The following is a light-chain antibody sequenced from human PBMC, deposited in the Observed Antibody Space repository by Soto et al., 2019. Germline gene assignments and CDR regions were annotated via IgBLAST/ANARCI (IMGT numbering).Light chain of an antibody. J-gene: IGKJ2*01. CDR1: QSVSSY. Sequence: EIVLTQSPATLSLSPVERATLSCRDSQSVSSYLAWYQQKPGQAPRLLIYDASNRATGIPARFSGSGSGTGFTLTISSLEPEDFAVYYCQQRSNWPVTFGQGTKLEIK. CDR2: DAS. CDR3: QQRSNWPVT. V-gene: IGKV3-11*01.